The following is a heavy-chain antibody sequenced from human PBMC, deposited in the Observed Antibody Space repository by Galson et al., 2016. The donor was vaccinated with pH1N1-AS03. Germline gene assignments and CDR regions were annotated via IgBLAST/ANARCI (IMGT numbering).Heavy chain of an antibody. D-gene: IGHD1-26*01. CDR1: GFTFRSYW. CDR3: ARSIVGRFTYYLDK. Sequence: SLRLSCAASGFTFRSYWMSWVRQAPGKGLEWVANIKEDGSEKYFVASVKGRFTISRDNAKNSLYLQMNSLRAEDTAVYYCARSIVGRFTYYLDKWGQGTLVPVSP. V-gene: IGHV3-7*01. J-gene: IGHJ4*02. CDR2: IKEDGSEK.